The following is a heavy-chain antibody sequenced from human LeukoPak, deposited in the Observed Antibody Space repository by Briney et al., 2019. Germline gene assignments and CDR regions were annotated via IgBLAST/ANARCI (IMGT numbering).Heavy chain of an antibody. V-gene: IGHV2-70*11. Sequence: SGPALVKPTQTLTLTCTFSGFALSTSGMCVSWIRQPPGKALEWLARIDWDDDKHYSTSLKTRLTISKDTSKNEVVLTMTNMDPVDTATYYCARLTTVVNRDAFDIWGQGTMVTVSS. D-gene: IGHD4-23*01. CDR3: ARLTTVVNRDAFDI. CDR2: IDWDDDK. CDR1: GFALSTSGMC. J-gene: IGHJ3*02.